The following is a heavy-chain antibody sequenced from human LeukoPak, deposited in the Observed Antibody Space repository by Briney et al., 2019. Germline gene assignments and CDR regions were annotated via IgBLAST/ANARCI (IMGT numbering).Heavy chain of an antibody. Sequence: GASVKVSCKASGYTFTGYYMHWVRQAPGQGLEWKGRIIPIFGTANYAQKFQGRVTITTDESTSTAYMELSSLRSEDTAVYYCARGWELIDYWGQGTLVTVSS. CDR2: IIPIFGTA. J-gene: IGHJ4*02. V-gene: IGHV1-69*05. CDR1: GYTFTGYY. D-gene: IGHD1-26*01. CDR3: ARGWELIDY.